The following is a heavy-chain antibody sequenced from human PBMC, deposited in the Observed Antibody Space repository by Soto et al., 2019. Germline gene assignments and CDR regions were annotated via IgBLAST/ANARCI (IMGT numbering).Heavy chain of an antibody. CDR1: GFIFSSYS. V-gene: IGHV3-48*01. D-gene: IGHD2-15*01. J-gene: IGHJ4*02. CDR3: AKPRQITSLLLYYFDY. Sequence: PGGSLRLSCAASGFIFSSYSMNWVRQAPGKGLEWVSYISGSSSTIYYADSVKGRFTISRDNSKNTLYLQMNSLRAEDTAVYYCAKPRQITSLLLYYFDYWGQGTLVTVSS. CDR2: ISGSSSTI.